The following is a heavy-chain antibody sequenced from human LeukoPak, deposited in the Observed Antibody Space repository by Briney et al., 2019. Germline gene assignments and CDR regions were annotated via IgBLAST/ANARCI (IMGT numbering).Heavy chain of an antibody. J-gene: IGHJ4*02. V-gene: IGHV1-46*01. CDR1: GNTFTTYY. CDR3: ARHDLGGRSPFDC. CDR2: INPSGDST. Sequence: GASVKVSCKTSGNTFTTYYMHWVRQAPGQGLEWLGIINPSGDSTTYAQKFQGRVTMTRDTSTSTVYMDLSSLRSEDTAVYYCARHDLGGRSPFDCSGQGTLVTVSS. D-gene: IGHD2-15*01.